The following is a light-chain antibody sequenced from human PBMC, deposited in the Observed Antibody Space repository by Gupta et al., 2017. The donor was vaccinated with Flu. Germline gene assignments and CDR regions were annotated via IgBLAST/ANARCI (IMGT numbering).Light chain of an antibody. V-gene: IGKV3-11*01. CDR1: QSVSTS. J-gene: IGKJ1*01. CDR3: QQRSNWLWT. Sequence: PATLSLSPGERATLSCRASQSVSTSLGWYQQKPGQAPRLLIYDASNRATGIPARFNGSGSGTDFTLTISSLEAEDFAAYYCQQRSNWLWTFGQGTKVEIK. CDR2: DAS.